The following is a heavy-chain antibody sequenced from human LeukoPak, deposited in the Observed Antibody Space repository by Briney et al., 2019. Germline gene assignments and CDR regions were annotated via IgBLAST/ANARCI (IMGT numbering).Heavy chain of an antibody. CDR3: VRDPDDYGDYSYFDY. CDR1: GFTFSSYG. J-gene: IGHJ4*02. Sequence: GRSLRLSCAASGFTFSSYGMHWVRQAPGKGLEWVAVIWYDGSNKYYADSVKGRFTISRDNSKNTLFLQMNSLRAEDTAVYYCVRDPDDYGDYSYFDYWGQGTLVTVSS. CDR2: IWYDGSNK. D-gene: IGHD4-17*01. V-gene: IGHV3-33*01.